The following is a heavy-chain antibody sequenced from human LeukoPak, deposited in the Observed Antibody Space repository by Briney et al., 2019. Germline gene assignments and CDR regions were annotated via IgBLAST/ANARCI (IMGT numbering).Heavy chain of an antibody. Sequence: PGGSLRLSCAASGFTIGGFAMTWVRQAPGKGLEWVSSIGSDYKTHYSESVKGRFAISRDNSQSTVFLQMNSLRAEDTAVYFCARDSPRVRGVPLYYFDYWGQGTLVTVSS. V-gene: IGHV3-23*01. D-gene: IGHD3-10*01. CDR1: GFTIGGFA. J-gene: IGHJ4*02. CDR3: ARDSPRVRGVPLYYFDY. CDR2: IGSDYKT.